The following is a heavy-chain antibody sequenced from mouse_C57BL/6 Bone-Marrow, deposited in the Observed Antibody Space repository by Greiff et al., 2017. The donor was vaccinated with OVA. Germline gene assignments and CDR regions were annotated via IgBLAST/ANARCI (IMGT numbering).Heavy chain of an antibody. D-gene: IGHD1-1*01. CDR1: GYTFTSYW. CDR3: ARSQYYGRLDY. Sequence: QVQLQQPGAELVMPGASVQLSCKASGYTFTSYWLHWVKQRPGQGLEWIGELDPSDSYTNYNQKFKGKSTLTVDKSSSTAYMQLSSLTSEDSAVYYCARSQYYGRLDYWGQGTTLTVSS. CDR2: LDPSDSYT. J-gene: IGHJ2*01. V-gene: IGHV1-69*01.